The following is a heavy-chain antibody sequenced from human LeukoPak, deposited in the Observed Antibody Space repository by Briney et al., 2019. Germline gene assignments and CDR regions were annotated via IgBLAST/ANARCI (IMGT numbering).Heavy chain of an antibody. CDR3: ARHGHLYYYDSSGLDY. J-gene: IGHJ4*02. Sequence: SETLPLTCTVCGGSISSYYWSWIRQPPGKGLEWIGYIYYSGSTNYNPSLKSRVTISVDTSKNQFSLKLSSVTAADTAVYYCARHGHLYYYDSSGLDYWGQGTLVTVSS. CDR2: IYYSGST. CDR1: GGSISSYY. V-gene: IGHV4-59*08. D-gene: IGHD3-22*01.